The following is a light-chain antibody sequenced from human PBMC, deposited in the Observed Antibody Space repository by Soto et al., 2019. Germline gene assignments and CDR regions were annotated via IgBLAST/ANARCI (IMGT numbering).Light chain of an antibody. V-gene: IGKV1-5*03. J-gene: IGKJ1*01. CDR1: QSISDS. CDR2: RAS. Sequence: DIQMTQSPSTLSASVGDRVTITCRASQSISDSLARYQQKPGEAPKLLIYRASSLETEVPSRFSGSGSGADFALTISRLEPEDSAVYYCQQYGSSPTWTFGQGTTGDIK. CDR3: QQYGSSPTWT.